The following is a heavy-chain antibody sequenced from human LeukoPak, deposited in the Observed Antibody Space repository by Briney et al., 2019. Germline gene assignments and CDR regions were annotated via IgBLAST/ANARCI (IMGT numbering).Heavy chain of an antibody. CDR1: GFTFSGSA. J-gene: IGHJ6*02. CDR2: IRSKANSYAT. Sequence: GGSLRLSCAASGFTFSGSAMHWVRQASGKGLEWVGRIRSKANSYATAYAASVKGRFTISRDDSKNTAYLQMNSLKTEDTAVYYCTTTRDLWFRDYYYGMDVWGQGTTVTVSS. V-gene: IGHV3-73*01. CDR3: TTTRDLWFRDYYYGMDV. D-gene: IGHD3-10*01.